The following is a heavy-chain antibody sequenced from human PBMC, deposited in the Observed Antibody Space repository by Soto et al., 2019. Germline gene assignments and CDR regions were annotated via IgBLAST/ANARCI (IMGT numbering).Heavy chain of an antibody. J-gene: IGHJ4*02. CDR3: ARQVGAVAGRLNPFDY. Sequence: GEALKISCKGSGYSFTSYWIGWVRQTPGKGLEWMGIIYPCDYDTRYSPALQGQVTISADKSISIAYLQWSSLNASDTAMYYCARQVGAVAGRLNPFDYWGQGTLVTVSS. V-gene: IGHV5-51*01. CDR2: IYPCDYDT. CDR1: GYSFTSYW. D-gene: IGHD6-19*01.